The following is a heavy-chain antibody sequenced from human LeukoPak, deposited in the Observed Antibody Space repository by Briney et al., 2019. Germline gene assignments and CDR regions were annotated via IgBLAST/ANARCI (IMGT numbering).Heavy chain of an antibody. Sequence: SETLSLTCTVSGGSISSYYWSWIRQPAGKGLEWIGRIYTSGSTNYNPSPKSRVTKSVDTSKNQFSLKLSSVTAADTAVYYCATSSGWSYYFDYWGQGTLVTVSS. CDR1: GGSISSYY. D-gene: IGHD6-19*01. CDR3: ATSSGWSYYFDY. J-gene: IGHJ4*02. V-gene: IGHV4-4*07. CDR2: IYTSGST.